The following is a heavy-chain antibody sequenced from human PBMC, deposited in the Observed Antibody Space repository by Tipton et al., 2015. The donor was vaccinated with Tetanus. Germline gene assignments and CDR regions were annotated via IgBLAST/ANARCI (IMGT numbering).Heavy chain of an antibody. CDR3: ARSSIAGRWFDP. CDR2: ISPSGGST. V-gene: IGHV1-46*01. CDR1: GYTFTSYY. Sequence: QLVQSGAEVKKPGASVKVSCKASGYTFTSYYMHWVRQAPGQGLEWMGIISPSGGSTSYAQKFQGRVTMTRDTSTSTVYMELSSLRSEDTAVYYCARSSIAGRWFDPWGQGTLVTVSS. D-gene: IGHD6-6*01. J-gene: IGHJ5*02.